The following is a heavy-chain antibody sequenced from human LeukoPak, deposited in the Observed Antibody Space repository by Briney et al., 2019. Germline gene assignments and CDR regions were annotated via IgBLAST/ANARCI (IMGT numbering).Heavy chain of an antibody. CDR3: ARADKGGYYDSSGYDY. V-gene: IGHV3-48*01. CDR2: ISSSSSRI. CDR1: GFTFSSYS. J-gene: IGHJ4*02. D-gene: IGHD3-22*01. Sequence: GGSLRLSCAASGFTFSSYSMNWVRQAPGKGLEWVSYISSSSSRIYYADSVRGRFTISRDNAKSSLYLQMNSLRAEDTAVYYCARADKGGYYDSSGYDYWAQGTLVTVSS.